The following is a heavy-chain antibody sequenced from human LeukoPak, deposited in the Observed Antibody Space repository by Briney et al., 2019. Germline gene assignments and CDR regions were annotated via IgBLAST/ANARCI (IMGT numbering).Heavy chain of an antibody. V-gene: IGHV4-59*08. J-gene: IGHJ4*02. CDR1: GGSISSYY. CDR3: ARLFGGRVFSGYASVGDTIDY. CDR2: IYYSGST. Sequence: SETLSLTCTVSGGSISSYYWSWIRQPPGKGLEWIGYIYYSGSTNYNPSLKSRVTISVDTSKNQFSLKLCSVTAADTAVYYCARLFGGRVFSGYASVGDTIDYWGQGTLVTVSS. D-gene: IGHD5-12*01.